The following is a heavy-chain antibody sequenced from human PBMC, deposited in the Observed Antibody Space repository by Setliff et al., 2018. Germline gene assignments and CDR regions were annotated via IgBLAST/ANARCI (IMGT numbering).Heavy chain of an antibody. V-gene: IGHV5-51*01. CDR1: GYSFTSYW. Sequence: GESLKISCKGSGYSFTSYWIGWVRQMPGKGLEWMGIIYPGDSDTRYSPSFQGRVTISADKSISTAYLQWSSLKASDTAMYYCARRGGDYNFWSGYSGTYYMDVWGKGTTVTVSS. J-gene: IGHJ6*03. CDR2: IYPGDSDT. D-gene: IGHD3-3*01. CDR3: ARRGGDYNFWSGYSGTYYMDV.